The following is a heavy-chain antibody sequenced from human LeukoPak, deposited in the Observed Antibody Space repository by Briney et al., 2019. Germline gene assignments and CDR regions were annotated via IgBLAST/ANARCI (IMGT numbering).Heavy chain of an antibody. J-gene: IGHJ3*01. Sequence: QAGGSLRLSCAASGFTFSSYWMHWVRQAPGKGLVWVSRINSDGSSTIYADSVKGRFTISRDNAKNTLYLQMNSLRAEDTAVYYCARISIQWLGSGAFDFWGQGTMVTVSS. V-gene: IGHV3-74*01. D-gene: IGHD6-19*01. CDR1: GFTFSSYW. CDR2: INSDGSST. CDR3: ARISIQWLGSGAFDF.